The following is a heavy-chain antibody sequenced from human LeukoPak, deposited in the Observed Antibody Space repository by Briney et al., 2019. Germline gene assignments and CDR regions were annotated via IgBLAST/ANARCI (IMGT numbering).Heavy chain of an antibody. J-gene: IGHJ4*02. Sequence: PSETLSLTCTVSGGSISNYYWSWIRQPPGEGLEWIGYIYYSGSTNYNPSLKSRVTISIDTSKNRFSLNLTSVTAADTAVYYCARGGLGGITAYSNYLFDYWGQGTLVTVSS. V-gene: IGHV4-59*08. CDR1: GGSISNYY. CDR3: ARGGLGGITAYSNYLFDY. D-gene: IGHD4-11*01. CDR2: IYYSGST.